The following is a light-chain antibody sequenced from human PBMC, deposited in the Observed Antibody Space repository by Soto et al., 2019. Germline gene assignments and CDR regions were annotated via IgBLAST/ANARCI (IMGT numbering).Light chain of an antibody. Sequence: EIVMTQSPATLSVSPGDRATLSCRASQSVSSNLGWYQQKPGQAPRLLIYGASTRATGIPARFSGSGSGTEFTLTISSLQSEDFAVYYCQQYNNWPRTFGQGTRWIS. CDR3: QQYNNWPRT. V-gene: IGKV3-15*01. J-gene: IGKJ1*01. CDR2: GAS. CDR1: QSVSSN.